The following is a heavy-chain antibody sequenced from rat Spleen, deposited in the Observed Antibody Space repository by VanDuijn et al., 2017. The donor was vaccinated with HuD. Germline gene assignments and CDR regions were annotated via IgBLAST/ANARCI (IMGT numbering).Heavy chain of an antibody. CDR3: TRPNNPYWYFDF. Sequence: QVQLKESGPGLVQPSQTLSLTCTVSGFSLTDYSVYWVRQPPGKGLEWMGRIQSGGSTDYNSALKSRQSISRDTSKSQVFLKMNSLQTEDTAIYFCTRPNNPYWYFDFWGPGTMVTVSS. CDR1: GFSLTDYS. J-gene: IGHJ1*01. D-gene: IGHD1-10*01. V-gene: IGHV2-19*01. CDR2: IQSGGST.